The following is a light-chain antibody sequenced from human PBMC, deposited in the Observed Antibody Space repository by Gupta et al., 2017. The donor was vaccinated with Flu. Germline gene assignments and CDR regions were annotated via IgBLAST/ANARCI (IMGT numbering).Light chain of an antibody. CDR3: NSRDSSGNHLV. CDR1: SLRSYY. J-gene: IGLJ2*01. Sequence: SSELTQAPPVSVALGPTVRTTCQGDSLRSYYASWYQQKPGQAPVLVIYGKNNRPSGIPDRFSCSSSGNTASLTITGAQAEDEADYYCNSRDSSGNHLVFGGGTKLTVL. CDR2: GKN. V-gene: IGLV3-19*01.